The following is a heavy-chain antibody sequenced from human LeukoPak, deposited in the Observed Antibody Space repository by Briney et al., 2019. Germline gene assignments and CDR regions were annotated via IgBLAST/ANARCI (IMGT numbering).Heavy chain of an antibody. Sequence: GGSLRLSCAASGIALSSPWMHWVRPAPGRGLVWVSRISSDGSNIIYADSVKGRFTISRDNAKNTLYLQMNSLRAEDTAVYYCARDQSVRVPTTVDLWGQGTLVSVSS. V-gene: IGHV3-74*01. D-gene: IGHD4-11*01. CDR1: GIALSSPW. CDR3: ARDQSVRVPTTVDL. J-gene: IGHJ5*02. CDR2: ISSDGSNI.